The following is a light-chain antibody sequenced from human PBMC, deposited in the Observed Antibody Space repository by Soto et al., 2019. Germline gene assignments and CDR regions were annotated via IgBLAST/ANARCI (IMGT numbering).Light chain of an antibody. J-gene: IGKJ4*01. CDR1: QSISNY. Sequence: IQMTQSPSSLSASIGDTVTITCRASQSISNYLNWYQRKPGRAPKLLIHTAFSLQSGVPSRFSGSASGTDFTLTINSLQPEDSATYYCQQSYSAPPTCGGGTKVEIK. V-gene: IGKV1-39*01. CDR3: QQSYSAPPT. CDR2: TAF.